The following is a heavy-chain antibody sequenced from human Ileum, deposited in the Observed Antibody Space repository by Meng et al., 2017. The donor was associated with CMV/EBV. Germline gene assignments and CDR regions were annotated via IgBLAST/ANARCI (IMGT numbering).Heavy chain of an antibody. Sequence: SVKVSCKVSGGTFTSFSMSWVRQAPGQGLEWMGGIIPIFPTTNYAQKFQGRITITSDESTSTIYMELSSLTSEDTAVCYCARDISDSSSWYDAFDIWGRGTMVTVSS. D-gene: IGHD6-13*01. CDR2: IIPIFPTT. J-gene: IGHJ3*02. CDR3: ARDISDSSSWYDAFDI. CDR1: GGTFTSFS. V-gene: IGHV1-69*13.